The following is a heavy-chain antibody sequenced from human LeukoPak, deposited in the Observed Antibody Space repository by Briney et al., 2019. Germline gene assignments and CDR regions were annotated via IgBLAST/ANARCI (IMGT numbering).Heavy chain of an antibody. J-gene: IGHJ5*02. CDR1: GYTFTSYY. D-gene: IGHD3-10*01. Sequence: GASVKVSCKASGYTFTSYYMHWVRQAPGQGLEWMGIINPSGGSTSYAQKLRGRVTMTTDTSTSTAYMELRSLRSDDTAVYYCARDGVLWFGELLENWFDPWGQGTLVTVSS. V-gene: IGHV1-46*01. CDR3: ARDGVLWFGELLENWFDP. CDR2: INPSGGST.